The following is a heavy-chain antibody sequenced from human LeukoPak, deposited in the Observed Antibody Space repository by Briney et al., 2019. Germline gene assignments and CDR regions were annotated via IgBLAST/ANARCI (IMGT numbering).Heavy chain of an antibody. J-gene: IGHJ4*01. D-gene: IGHD6-13*01. CDR3: ARDGTAAGLYFDL. CDR2: IRQEGSEK. Sequence: GGSLRLSCEVSGFTFTDYWMKWVRQAPGKGGEWVASIRQEGSEKTYVDSVKGRFTISRDNTKNSLSLQLNGLRAEDTAVYYCARDGTAAGLYFDLWGQGTLVTVSS. V-gene: IGHV3-7*01. CDR1: GFTFTDYW.